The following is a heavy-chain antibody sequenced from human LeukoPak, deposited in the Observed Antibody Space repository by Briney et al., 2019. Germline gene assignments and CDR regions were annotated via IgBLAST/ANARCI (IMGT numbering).Heavy chain of an antibody. Sequence: PPGTLSLTCAVSGGSISTTNWWSWVRQPPGKGLEWIGEIYHSGSTNYNPSLKSRITISVDKSKNQFSLKLSSVTAADTAVYYCAREGDEGAFDIWGQGTMVTVSS. CDR2: IYHSGST. CDR1: GGSISTTNW. V-gene: IGHV4-4*03. J-gene: IGHJ3*02. D-gene: IGHD2-21*01. CDR3: AREGDEGAFDI.